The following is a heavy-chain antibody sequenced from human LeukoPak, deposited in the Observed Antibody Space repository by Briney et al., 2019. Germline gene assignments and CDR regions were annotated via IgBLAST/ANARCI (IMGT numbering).Heavy chain of an antibody. D-gene: IGHD1-26*01. Sequence: GRSLRPSCAASGFTFSSYAMHWVRQAPGKGLEWVAVISYDGSNKYYADSVKGRFTISRDNSKNTLYLQMNSLRAEDTAVYYCAREETTDTSYDYWGQGTLVTVSS. CDR3: AREETTDTSYDY. J-gene: IGHJ4*02. V-gene: IGHV3-30-3*01. CDR1: GFTFSSYA. CDR2: ISYDGSNK.